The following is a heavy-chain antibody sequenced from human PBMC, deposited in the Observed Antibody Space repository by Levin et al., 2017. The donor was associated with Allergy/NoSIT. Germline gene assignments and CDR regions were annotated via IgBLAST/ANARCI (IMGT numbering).Heavy chain of an antibody. J-gene: IGHJ5*02. D-gene: IGHD2-8*01. V-gene: IGHV3-30*04. CDR2: ISHEGSEK. CDR3: ARSRSCINNKCYEEDNWFGP. Sequence: HSGGSLRLSCAASGFTFSNFAMNWVRQAPGKGLEWVAVISHEGSEKYHTDSVMGRFIISRDNSKNTLYLQMNTLTTEHTAVYYYARSRSCINNKCYEEDNWFGPWGQGTLVTVSS. CDR1: GFTFSNFA.